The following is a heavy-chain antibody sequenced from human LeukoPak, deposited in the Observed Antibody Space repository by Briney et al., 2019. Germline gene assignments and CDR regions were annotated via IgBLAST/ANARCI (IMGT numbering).Heavy chain of an antibody. D-gene: IGHD6-19*01. V-gene: IGHV4-39*01. CDR3: ARHPSSGRYVVDY. CDR2: IYYSGST. Sequence: PSETLSLTCTVSGGSISSGGYYWSWIRQPPGKGLEWIGSIYYSGSTYYNPSLKSRVTISVDTSKNQFPLKLSSVTAADTAVYYCARHPSSGRYVVDYWGQGTLVTVSS. CDR1: GGSISSGGYY. J-gene: IGHJ4*02.